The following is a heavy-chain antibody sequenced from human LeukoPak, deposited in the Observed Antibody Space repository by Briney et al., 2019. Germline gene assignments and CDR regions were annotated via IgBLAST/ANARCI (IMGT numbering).Heavy chain of an antibody. CDR2: INPNSGNT. CDR1: GYTFTGYY. Sequence: ASVKVSCKASGYTFTGYYMHWVRQAPGQGLEWMGWINPNSGNTGYAQKFQGRVTMTRNTSISTAYMELSSLRSEDTAVYYCARGLLRAAMVYYYYGMDVWGQGTTVTVSS. CDR3: ARGLLRAAMVYYYYGMDV. V-gene: IGHV1-8*02. D-gene: IGHD5-18*01. J-gene: IGHJ6*02.